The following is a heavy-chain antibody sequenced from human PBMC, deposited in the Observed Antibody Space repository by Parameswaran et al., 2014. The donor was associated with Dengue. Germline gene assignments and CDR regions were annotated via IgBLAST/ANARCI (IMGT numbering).Heavy chain of an antibody. D-gene: IGHD2-15*01. J-gene: IGHJ4*02. V-gene: IGHV3-30*04. Sequence: WIRQPPGKGLKWVAVISYDGSNKYYADSVKGRFTISRDNSKNTLYLQMNSLRAEDTAVYYCARGRVVVAAIDYWGQGTLVTVSS. CDR2: ISYDGSNK. CDR3: ARGRVVVAAIDY.